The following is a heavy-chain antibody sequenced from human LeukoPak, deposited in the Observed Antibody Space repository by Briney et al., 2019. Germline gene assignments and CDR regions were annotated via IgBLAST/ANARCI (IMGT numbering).Heavy chain of an antibody. D-gene: IGHD4-17*01. CDR1: GFTFSSYW. V-gene: IGHV3-7*05. CDR3: ARAGDYLDPFDY. Sequence: GGSLRLSCAASGFTFSSYWMSWVRQAPGKGLEWVANIKQDGSENYYVDSVRGRFTISRDNAKNSLYLQMNSLRGEDTAVYYCARAGDYLDPFDYWGQGTLVTVSS. J-gene: IGHJ4*02. CDR2: IKQDGSEN.